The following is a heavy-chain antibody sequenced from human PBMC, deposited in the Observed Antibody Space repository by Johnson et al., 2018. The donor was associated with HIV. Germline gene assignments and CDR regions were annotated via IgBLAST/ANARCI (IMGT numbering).Heavy chain of an antibody. J-gene: IGHJ3*01. Sequence: VQLVESGGGLVQPGGSLRLSCAASGFTFSCYWMHWVRQAPGKGLEWVSGVTGTGGDSYYAESVKGRFTISRDNSKNSLFLQMNSLRVEDTALYYCARLMAARTLDDAFDLWGQGTMVTVSS. CDR3: ARLMAARTLDDAFDL. D-gene: IGHD6-13*01. CDR2: VTGTGGDS. CDR1: GFTFSCYW. V-gene: IGHV3-74*02.